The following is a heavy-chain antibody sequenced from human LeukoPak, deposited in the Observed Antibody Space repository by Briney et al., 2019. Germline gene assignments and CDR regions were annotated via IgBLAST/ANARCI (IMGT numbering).Heavy chain of an antibody. CDR1: GGSISSGDYY. Sequence: SETLSLTCSVSGGSISSGDYYWSWIRQPPGKGLEWIGYIYYSGSTNYNPSLKSRVTISVDTSKNQFSLKLTSVTAADTAVYYCARDRWRLQPDYWGQGILVTVSS. J-gene: IGHJ4*02. V-gene: IGHV4-61*08. CDR3: ARDRWRLQPDY. CDR2: IYYSGST. D-gene: IGHD5-24*01.